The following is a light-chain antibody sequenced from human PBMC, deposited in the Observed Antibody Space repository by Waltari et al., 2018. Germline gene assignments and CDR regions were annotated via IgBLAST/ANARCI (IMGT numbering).Light chain of an antibody. Sequence: DIMMIQSPDVLAVSLGERASIKCKSSHSVLDYFNNKDSLAWYQQKAGQPPRLLIHWASTREAGVPDRFSGSGSGTDFTLTISSLQAEDAALYYCQQYYGPPYNFGQGTRLEIK. CDR1: HSVLDYFNNKDS. J-gene: IGKJ2*01. CDR3: QQYYGPPYN. V-gene: IGKV4-1*01. CDR2: WAS.